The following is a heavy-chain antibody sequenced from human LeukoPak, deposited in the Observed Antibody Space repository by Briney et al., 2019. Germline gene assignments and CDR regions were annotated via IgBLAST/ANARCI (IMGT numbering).Heavy chain of an antibody. CDR2: IFSSGST. Sequence: PSETLSLTCAVSGGSVDNSNYYWAWIRQPPGKGLEWIGTIFSSGSTFYSPSLETRITISVDTSMTQFSLKPSSVTAADTAVYFCASERWSRRSYFDFWGQGILVTVSS. J-gene: IGHJ4*02. D-gene: IGHD5-24*01. V-gene: IGHV4-39*07. CDR1: GGSVDNSNYY. CDR3: ASERWSRRSYFDF.